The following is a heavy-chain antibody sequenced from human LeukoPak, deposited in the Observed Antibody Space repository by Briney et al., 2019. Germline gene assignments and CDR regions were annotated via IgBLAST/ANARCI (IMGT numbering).Heavy chain of an antibody. CDR3: AKLFESGTYNNFFHY. J-gene: IGHJ4*02. CDR1: GFTFSSYG. Sequence: GGSLRLSYAASGFTFSSYGMYWVRQAPGKGLQWVAFIRFDGSDKYQADSVQGRFTISRDNSKNTLYLQMNSPRPEDTAIYYCAKLFESGTYNNFFHYWGQGTLVTVFS. V-gene: IGHV3-30*02. D-gene: IGHD3-10*01. CDR2: IRFDGSDK.